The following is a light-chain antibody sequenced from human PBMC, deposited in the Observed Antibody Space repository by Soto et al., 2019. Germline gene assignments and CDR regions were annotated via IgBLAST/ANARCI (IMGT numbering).Light chain of an antibody. Sequence: QSVLTQPPSVSEAPGQRVTISCTGSSSNIGAGYEAPWYQQVPGTAPKLLIYENNNRPSGVPNRFSGSKSGTTASLAISGLQAEDEADYYCCSYAGSITDYVFGRGTKLTVL. CDR3: CSYAGSITDYV. V-gene: IGLV1-40*01. J-gene: IGLJ2*01. CDR1: SSNIGAGYE. CDR2: ENN.